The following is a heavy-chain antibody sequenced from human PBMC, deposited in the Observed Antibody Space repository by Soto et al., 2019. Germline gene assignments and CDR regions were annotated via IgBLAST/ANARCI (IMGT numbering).Heavy chain of an antibody. D-gene: IGHD5-12*01. Sequence: VQLVESGGGLVKPGGSLRLSCAASGFTFSSYSMNWVRQAPGKGLEWVSSISSSSSYIYYADSVKGRFTISRDNAKNSLYLQMNSLRAEDTAVYYCARDFVEMATIYFDYWGQGTLVTVSS. CDR2: ISSSSSYI. CDR3: ARDFVEMATIYFDY. J-gene: IGHJ4*02. CDR1: GFTFSSYS. V-gene: IGHV3-21*01.